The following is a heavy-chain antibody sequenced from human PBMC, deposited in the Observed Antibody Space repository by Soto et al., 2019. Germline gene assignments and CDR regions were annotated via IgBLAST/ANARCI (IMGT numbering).Heavy chain of an antibody. D-gene: IGHD3-9*01. J-gene: IGHJ4*02. V-gene: IGHV3-48*03. CDR1: GFTFSSYA. Sequence: PGGSLRLSCAASGFTFSSYAMTWVRQAPGKGLEWVSYIFTTGTTIYYADSVKGRFTVSRDNAKNSLFLLLNSLRAEDTAVYYCARDKDWAFDYWGQGTLVTVSS. CDR3: ARDKDWAFDY. CDR2: IFTTGTTI.